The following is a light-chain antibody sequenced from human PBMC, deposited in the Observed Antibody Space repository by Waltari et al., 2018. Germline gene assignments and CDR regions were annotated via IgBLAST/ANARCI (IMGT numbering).Light chain of an antibody. CDR2: DSS. CDR1: ERVTMP. CDR3: EPYVSVPVP. V-gene: IGKV3-20*01. J-gene: IGKJ3*01. Sequence: SCRPPERVTMPFACYKQRPGQAPSLLIYDSSNRATGSPDRCSGSGDGTDFSLTISRLDPVGFAVYYCEPYVSVPVPFGPGTKVEI.